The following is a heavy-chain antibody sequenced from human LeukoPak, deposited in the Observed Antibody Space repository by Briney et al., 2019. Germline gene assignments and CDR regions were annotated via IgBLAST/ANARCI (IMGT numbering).Heavy chain of an antibody. D-gene: IGHD6-25*01. V-gene: IGHV4-61*02. CDR3: VIFVGF. Sequence: SETLSLTCTVSGDSISSGSYYWSWIRQPAGKGLEWIGRIYNSVNTNYNPSLKSRVTISLDTSKNQFSLKLSSVTAADTAVYYCVIFVGFWGRGILVTVSS. CDR2: IYNSVNT. CDR1: GDSISSGSYY. J-gene: IGHJ4*02.